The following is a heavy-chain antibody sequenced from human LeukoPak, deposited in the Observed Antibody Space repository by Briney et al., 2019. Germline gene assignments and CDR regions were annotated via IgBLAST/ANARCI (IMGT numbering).Heavy chain of an antibody. CDR3: ARASHVVQLWTTYIP. CDR2: INHSGST. D-gene: IGHD5-18*01. Sequence: SETLSLTCAVYGGSFSGYYWSWIRQPPGKGLEWIGEINHSGSTNYNPSLESRVTISVDTSKNQFSLKLSSVTAADTAAYYCARASHVVQLWTTYIPWGQGTLVTVSS. CDR1: GGSFSGYY. V-gene: IGHV4-34*01. J-gene: IGHJ5*02.